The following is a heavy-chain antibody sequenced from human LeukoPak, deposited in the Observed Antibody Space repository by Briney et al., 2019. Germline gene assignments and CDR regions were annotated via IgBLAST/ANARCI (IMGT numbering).Heavy chain of an antibody. J-gene: IGHJ3*02. D-gene: IGHD2-15*01. Sequence: SETLSFTCTVSGGSISSGSYYWSWIRQPAGKGLEWVGRIYTSGSTNYNPSLKSRVTISVDTSKNQFSLKLSSVTAADTAVYYCARVSRSNAAFDIWGQGTMVTVSS. V-gene: IGHV4-61*02. CDR1: GGSISSGSYY. CDR3: ARVSRSNAAFDI. CDR2: IYTSGST.